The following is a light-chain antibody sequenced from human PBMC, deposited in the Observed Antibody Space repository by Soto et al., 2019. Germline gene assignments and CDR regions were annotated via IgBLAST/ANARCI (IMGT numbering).Light chain of an antibody. Sequence: DIQMTQSPSSLSAAVGDRVTITCRASQSISSYLNWYQQKPGKAPKLLVYAASRLQGGVPSRFSGSGSGTDFTLTISSLQPEDFATYYCQQSYRTPWTFGQGTKVEIK. CDR2: AAS. V-gene: IGKV1-39*01. CDR3: QQSYRTPWT. CDR1: QSISSY. J-gene: IGKJ1*01.